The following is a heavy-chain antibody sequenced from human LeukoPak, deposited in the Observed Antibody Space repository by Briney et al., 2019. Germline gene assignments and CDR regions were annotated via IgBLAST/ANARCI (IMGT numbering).Heavy chain of an antibody. J-gene: IGHJ4*02. CDR2: INHSGRT. CDR3: ARGLGLRVTTTVTTFDN. V-gene: IGHV4-34*01. Sequence: PSETLSLTCAVYGGSVYDYYWSWIRQPPGKGLEWIGEINHSGRTNYNPSLKSRVTISVDTSTHQFSLTLSSVTAADTAVYYCARGLGLRVTTTVTTFDNWGQGTLVTVSS. D-gene: IGHD4-17*01. CDR1: GGSVYDYY.